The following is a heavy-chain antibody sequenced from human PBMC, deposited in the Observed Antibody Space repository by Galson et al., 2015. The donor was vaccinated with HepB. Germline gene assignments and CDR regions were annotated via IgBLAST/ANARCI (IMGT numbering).Heavy chain of an antibody. CDR1: GFTFNNYA. Sequence: SLRLSCAASGFTFNNYAMSWVRQTAGKGLEWVAALSISGDDAYYAGSVKGRFTISRDNSKNTLFLQMNSLRAEDTAIYYCAKDSLGDDEFICSLDYWGQGALVTVSS. CDR2: LSISGDDA. D-gene: IGHD3-16*01. V-gene: IGHV3-23*01. CDR3: AKDSLGDDEFICSLDY. J-gene: IGHJ4*02.